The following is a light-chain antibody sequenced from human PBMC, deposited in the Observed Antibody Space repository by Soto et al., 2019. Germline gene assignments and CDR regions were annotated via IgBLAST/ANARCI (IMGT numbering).Light chain of an antibody. CDR1: QSISNY. V-gene: IGKV1-39*01. J-gene: IGKJ2*01. CDR3: QASYSTPLYA. Sequence: DIQMTQSPSSLSASVGDRVIITCRASQSISNYLNWYQQRPGKAPKLLIYAASSLQSGVPLRFSGSGSGTDFTLTISSLQSEDFATYYCQASYSTPLYAFGHGTKLEIK. CDR2: AAS.